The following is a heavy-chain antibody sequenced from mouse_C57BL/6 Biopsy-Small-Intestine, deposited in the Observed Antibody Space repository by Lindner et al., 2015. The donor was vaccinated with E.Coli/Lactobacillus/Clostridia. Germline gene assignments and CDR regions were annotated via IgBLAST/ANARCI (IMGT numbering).Heavy chain of an antibody. CDR3: ARYSRYGSSPLYWYFDV. CDR1: GYSITSGY. D-gene: IGHD1-1*01. V-gene: IGHV3-8*01. CDR2: ISYSGST. Sequence: VQLQESGPGLAKPSQTLPLTCSVTGYSITSGYWNWIRKFPGNKLEYMGYISYSGSTYYNPSLKSRTSITRDTSKNQYYLQLNSVTTEDTATYYCARYSRYGSSPLYWYFDVWGTGTTVTVSS. J-gene: IGHJ1*03.